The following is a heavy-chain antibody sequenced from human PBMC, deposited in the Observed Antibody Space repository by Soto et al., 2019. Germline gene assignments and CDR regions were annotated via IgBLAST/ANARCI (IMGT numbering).Heavy chain of an antibody. D-gene: IGHD3-10*01. V-gene: IGHV4-34*01. J-gene: IGHJ4*02. CDR1: GGPFSGYY. Sequence: SETLSLTCAVYGGPFSGYYWSWIRQPPGKGLEWIGEINHSGSTNYNPSLKSRVTISVDTSKNQFSLKLSSVTAADTAVYYCARLRGVRGSPVWDQGTLVTVSS. CDR2: INHSGST. CDR3: ARLRGVRGSPV.